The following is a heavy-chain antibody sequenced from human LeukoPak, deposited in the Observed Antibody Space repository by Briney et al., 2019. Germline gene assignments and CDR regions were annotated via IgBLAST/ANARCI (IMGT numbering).Heavy chain of an antibody. Sequence: GGSLRLSCSASGFTFSGSAIRWVRQASGKGLEWVGRIRSKANSYATAYDASVKGRFTISRDDSKNTAYLQMNSLKTEDTAVYYCTTILYDSSGYHYFDYWGQGTLVTVSS. CDR1: GFTFSGSA. CDR2: IRSKANSYAT. J-gene: IGHJ4*02. V-gene: IGHV3-73*01. CDR3: TTILYDSSGYHYFDY. D-gene: IGHD3-22*01.